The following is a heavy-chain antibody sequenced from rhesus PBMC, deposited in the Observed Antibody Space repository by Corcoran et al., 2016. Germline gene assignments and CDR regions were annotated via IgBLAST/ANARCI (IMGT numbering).Heavy chain of an antibody. Sequence: QVQLQQWGEGLVKPSETLSLTCAVDGGSISGYYYWSWIRQPPGKGLEWIGYIYGNSASTNYNPSLKNRVTISKDTSKNQFSLKLSSVTAADTAVYYCARVKGGRLDYWGQGVLVTVSS. CDR3: ARVKGGRLDY. J-gene: IGHJ4*01. CDR2: IYGNSAST. CDR1: GGSISGYYY. D-gene: IGHD3-16*01. V-gene: IGHV4-73*01.